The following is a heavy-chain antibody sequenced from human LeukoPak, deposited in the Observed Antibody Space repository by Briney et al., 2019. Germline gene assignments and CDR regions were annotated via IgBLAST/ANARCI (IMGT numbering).Heavy chain of an antibody. Sequence: QPGGSLRLSCAASGFTFSSYGMHWVRQAPGKGLEWVAVISYDGSNKYYADSVKGRFTTSRDNSKNTLYLQMNSLRAEDSAVYYCARDPEYSSSSVDYWGQGTLVTVSS. CDR3: ARDPEYSSSSVDY. V-gene: IGHV3-30*03. CDR1: GFTFSSYG. CDR2: ISYDGSNK. D-gene: IGHD6-6*01. J-gene: IGHJ4*02.